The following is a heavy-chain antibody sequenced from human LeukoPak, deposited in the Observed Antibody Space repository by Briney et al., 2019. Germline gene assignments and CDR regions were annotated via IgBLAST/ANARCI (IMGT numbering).Heavy chain of an antibody. CDR1: GYSISSGYY. V-gene: IGHV4-38-2*02. CDR3: ARYSGYDYVY. Sequence: TSETLSLTCTVSGYSISSGYYWDWIRQPPGKGLEWIGSIYHSGSTYYNPSLKSRVTISVDTSKNQFSLKLSSVTAADTAVYYCARYSGYDYVYWGQGTLVTVSS. J-gene: IGHJ4*02. CDR2: IYHSGST. D-gene: IGHD5-12*01.